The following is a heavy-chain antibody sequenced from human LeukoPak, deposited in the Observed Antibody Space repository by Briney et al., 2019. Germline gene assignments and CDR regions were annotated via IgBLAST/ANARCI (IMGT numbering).Heavy chain of an antibody. CDR1: GFTFSSYE. J-gene: IGHJ6*03. V-gene: IGHV3-48*03. Sequence: PGGSLRLSCAASGFTFSSYEMNWVRQAPGKGLEWVSYISSSGSTIYYADSVKGRFTISRDNAKNSLSLQMNSLSAEDTAVYYCARDPYNGSYGDDYYYYMDVWGKGTTVTISS. CDR2: ISSSGSTI. D-gene: IGHD1-26*01. CDR3: ARDPYNGSYGDDYYYYMDV.